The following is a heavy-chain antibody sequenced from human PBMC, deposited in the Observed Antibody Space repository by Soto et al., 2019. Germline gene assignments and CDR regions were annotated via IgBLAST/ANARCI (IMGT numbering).Heavy chain of an antibody. V-gene: IGHV1-46*01. J-gene: IGHJ4*02. D-gene: IGHD2-2*01. Sequence: QVQLVQSGAEVKKPGASVKISCKSSGYTFTSYYMHWVRQAPGQGREWMGMINPCGGSTKYAQRFQGRVTMTRDTSTSTVYMDLSDLRSEDTAVYYCARGFCTTTTCLVGDFWGQGTLVTVSS. CDR1: GYTFTSYY. CDR3: ARGFCTTTTCLVGDF. CDR2: INPCGGST.